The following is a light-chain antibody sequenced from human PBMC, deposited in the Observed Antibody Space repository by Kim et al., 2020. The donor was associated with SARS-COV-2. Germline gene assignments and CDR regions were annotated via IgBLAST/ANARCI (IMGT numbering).Light chain of an antibody. Sequence: QAGLTQPPSVSKGLRQTATLTCTGNNNNVGDQGAAWLQQHRGHPPKLLFYRNNNRPSGISERLSASRSGTTASLTITGLQPEDEADYYCSAWDSSLSAWVFGGGTSLTVL. J-gene: IGLJ3*02. CDR3: SAWDSSLSAWV. CDR2: RNN. V-gene: IGLV10-54*01. CDR1: NNNVGDQG.